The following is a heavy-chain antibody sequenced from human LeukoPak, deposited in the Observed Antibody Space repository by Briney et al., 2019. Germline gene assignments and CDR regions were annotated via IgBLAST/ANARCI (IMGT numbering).Heavy chain of an antibody. D-gene: IGHD2-15*01. J-gene: IGHJ4*02. CDR3: ARVVAAKGKVFDY. Sequence: GGSLRLSCAASGFTFSTYWMSWVRQAPGKGLEWVANIKQDGSEKYYVDSVKGRFTISRDNAKNSLYLQMTSLRAEDTAVYYCARVVAAKGKVFDYWGQGTLVTVSS. V-gene: IGHV3-7*01. CDR2: IKQDGSEK. CDR1: GFTFSTYW.